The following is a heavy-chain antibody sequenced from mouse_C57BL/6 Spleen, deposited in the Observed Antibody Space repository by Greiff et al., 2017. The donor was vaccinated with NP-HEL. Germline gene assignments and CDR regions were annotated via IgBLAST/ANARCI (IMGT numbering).Heavy chain of an antibody. D-gene: IGHD1-1*01. Sequence: VQLQQSGGGLVKPGGSLKLSCAASGFTFSDYGMHWVRQAPEKGLEWVAYISSGSSTIYYADTVKGRFTISRDNAKNTLFLQMTSLRSEDTAMYYCARPPYYGSSWYFDVWGTGTTVTVSS. CDR1: GFTFSDYG. CDR2: ISSGSSTI. V-gene: IGHV5-17*01. J-gene: IGHJ1*03. CDR3: ARPPYYGSSWYFDV.